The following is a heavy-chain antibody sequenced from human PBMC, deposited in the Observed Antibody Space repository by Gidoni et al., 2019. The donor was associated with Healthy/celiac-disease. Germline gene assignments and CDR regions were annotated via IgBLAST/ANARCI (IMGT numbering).Heavy chain of an antibody. CDR1: GFTFSSYA. CDR3: AKESGFRMTTVTTVEFYY. J-gene: IGHJ4*02. D-gene: IGHD4-4*01. Sequence: EVQLLESGGGLVQPGGSLRLSCAASGFTFSSYARSWGRQAPGKGLEWVSAISGSGGSTYYADSVKGRFTISRDNSKNTLYLQMNSLRAEDTAVYYCAKESGFRMTTVTTVEFYYWGQGTLVTVSS. V-gene: IGHV3-23*01. CDR2: ISGSGGST.